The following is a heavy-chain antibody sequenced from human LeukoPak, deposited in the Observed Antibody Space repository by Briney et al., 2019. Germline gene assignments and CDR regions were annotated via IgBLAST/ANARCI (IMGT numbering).Heavy chain of an antibody. CDR3: ARGNYYFDY. V-gene: IGHV4-59*12. D-gene: IGHD4-11*01. CDR2: IYYSGST. Sequence: SETLSLTCTVSGGSISSYYWSWIRQPPGKGLEWIGYIYYSGSTNYNPSLRSRVTISVDTSKNQFSLKLSSVTPEDTAVYYCARGNYYFDYWGQGTLVTVSS. CDR1: GGSISSYY. J-gene: IGHJ4*02.